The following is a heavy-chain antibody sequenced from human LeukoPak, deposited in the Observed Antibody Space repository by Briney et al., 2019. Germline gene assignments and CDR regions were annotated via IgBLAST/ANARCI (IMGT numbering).Heavy chain of an antibody. CDR3: ARVTGYIVEDYFDY. CDR1: GGSISSYY. J-gene: IGHJ4*02. D-gene: IGHD3-22*01. CDR2: IYTSGST. V-gene: IGHV4-4*07. Sequence: SETLSLTCTVSGGSISSYYWSWIRQPAGKGLEWIGRIYTSGSTNYNPSLKSRVTMSVDTSKNQFSLRLSSVTAADTAVYYCARVTGYIVEDYFDYWGQGTLVTVSS.